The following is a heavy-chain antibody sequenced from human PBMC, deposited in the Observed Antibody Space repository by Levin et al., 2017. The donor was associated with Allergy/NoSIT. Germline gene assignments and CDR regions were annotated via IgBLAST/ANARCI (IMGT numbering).Heavy chain of an antibody. D-gene: IGHD5-12*01. CDR3: ARREGGYGLNWFDP. Sequence: SSPTLVKPTQTLTLTCTFSGFSLSTTGMGVGWIRQPPGKAPEWLALIYWDDDKRYSPSLKSRLRITKDTSKNQVVLTMTDMEPVDTGTYYCARREGGYGLNWFDPWGPGTLVIVSS. CDR2: IYWDDDK. CDR1: GFSLSTTGMG. J-gene: IGHJ5*02. V-gene: IGHV2-5*02.